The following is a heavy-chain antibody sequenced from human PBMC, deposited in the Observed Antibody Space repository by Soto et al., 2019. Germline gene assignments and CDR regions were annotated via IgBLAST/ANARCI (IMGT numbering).Heavy chain of an antibody. V-gene: IGHV2-5*02. J-gene: IGHJ1*01. CDR2: IYWDDDK. CDR1: GFSLSTNGVG. CDR3: AHIPSPTVTTSAEYFQH. D-gene: IGHD4-17*01. Sequence: QITLKESGPTLVKPTQTLTLTCTFSGFSLSTNGVGVSWIRQPPGKALELLALIYWDDDKRYSPSLKSRLTITKDTSKNQVVLTMTNVDPVDTGTYYCAHIPSPTVTTSAEYFQHWGQGTLVTVSS.